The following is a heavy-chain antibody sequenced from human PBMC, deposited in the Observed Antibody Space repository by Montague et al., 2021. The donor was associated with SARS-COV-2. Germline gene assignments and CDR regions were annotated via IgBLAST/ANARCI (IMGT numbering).Heavy chain of an antibody. D-gene: IGHD1-1*01. Sequence: SLRLSCAASGFTFTTHWMNWVRQAPGKGLEWVANINDGGSKKYYVDSVKGRFTISRDNARNTLFLQMTGLRAEDTAVYYCTELRRTGTFDYWGQGNLVTVSS. V-gene: IGHV3-7*01. CDR3: TELRRTGTFDY. CDR2: INDGGSKK. J-gene: IGHJ4*02. CDR1: GFTFTTHW.